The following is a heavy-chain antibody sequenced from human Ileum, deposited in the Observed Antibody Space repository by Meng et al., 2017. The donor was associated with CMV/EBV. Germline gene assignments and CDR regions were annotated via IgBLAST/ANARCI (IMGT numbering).Heavy chain of an antibody. V-gene: IGHV3-7*01. CDR2: IKQDGSEK. CDR1: GFTFRSYW. D-gene: IGHD2-2*01. Sequence: GGSLKISCAASGFTFRSYWMSWVRQAPGKGLEWVANIKQDGSEKYYVDSVKGRFTVSRDNAKNSLFLQMNSLRVEDTAVYYCVRVSYCSSTSCYSDRMDVWGQGTTVTVSS. CDR3: VRVSYCSSTSCYSDRMDV. J-gene: IGHJ6*02.